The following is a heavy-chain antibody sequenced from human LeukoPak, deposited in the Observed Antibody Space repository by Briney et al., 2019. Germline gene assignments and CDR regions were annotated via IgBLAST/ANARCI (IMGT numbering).Heavy chain of an antibody. D-gene: IGHD4-17*01. CDR1: GFTFSSYG. J-gene: IGHJ6*02. CDR2: ISYDGSNK. V-gene: IGHV3-30*18. Sequence: GGSLRLSCAASGFTFSSYGMHWVRQAPGKGLEWVAVISYDGSNKYYADSVKGRFTISRDNSKNTLYLQMNSLRAEDTAVYYCAKDASDYGEYYQGMEGWGQGTTVTVSS. CDR3: AKDASDYGEYYQGMEG.